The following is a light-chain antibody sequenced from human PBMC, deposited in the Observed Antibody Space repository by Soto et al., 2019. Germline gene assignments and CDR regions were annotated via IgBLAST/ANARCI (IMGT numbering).Light chain of an antibody. CDR3: CSYAADYSLV. CDR2: DAS. J-gene: IGLJ3*02. V-gene: IGLV2-11*01. Sequence: QSALTQPRSVSASPGQSVTISCTGTSSNVGDYNYVSWYQQNPGKAPKLMIYDASKRPSGVPDRFSGSKSGNAASLTISGLQADDEADYYCCSYAADYSLVFGGVTKLTVL. CDR1: SSNVGDYNY.